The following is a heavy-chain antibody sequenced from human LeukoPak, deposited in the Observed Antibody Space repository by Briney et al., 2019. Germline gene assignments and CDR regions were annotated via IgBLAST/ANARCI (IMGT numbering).Heavy chain of an antibody. Sequence: SETLSFTCTASGGAISSYFWSWIRQPPGKGLEWIGHIYYSGRTNYSPSLKSRVTISVDTSKNQFSLILSSVTAADTAVYYCARDRGSSGWYGEGYYDYWGQGILVTVSP. V-gene: IGHV4-59*01. CDR3: ARDRGSSGWYGEGYYDY. J-gene: IGHJ4*02. CDR2: IYYSGRT. D-gene: IGHD6-19*01. CDR1: GGAISSYF.